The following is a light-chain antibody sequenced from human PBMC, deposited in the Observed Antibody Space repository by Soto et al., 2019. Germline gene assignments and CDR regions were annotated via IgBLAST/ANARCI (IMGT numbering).Light chain of an antibody. V-gene: IGLV2-14*01. J-gene: IGLJ1*01. CDR3: SSYSSSNIYL. Sequence: SVLTQPASVSGSPGQSLTISCTGTGSDVGGYRYVAWYQQRPGKAPKLVIQEVSNRPSGISDRFSGSKSGNTASLTISGLQADDEADYYCSSYSSSNIYLFGTGTKVTVL. CDR2: EVS. CDR1: GSDVGGYRY.